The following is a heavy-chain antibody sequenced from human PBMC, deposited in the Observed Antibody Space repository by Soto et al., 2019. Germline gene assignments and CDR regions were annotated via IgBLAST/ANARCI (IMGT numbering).Heavy chain of an antibody. Sequence: AASVKVSCKASGYTFTSYAMHWVRQAPGQRLEWMGWINAGNGNTKYSQKFQGRVTITRDTSASTAYMELSSLRSEDTAVYYCARDRQIAAAGKALGYWGQGTLVTVSS. CDR3: ARDRQIAAAGKALGY. J-gene: IGHJ4*02. CDR2: INAGNGNT. V-gene: IGHV1-3*01. D-gene: IGHD6-13*01. CDR1: GYTFTSYA.